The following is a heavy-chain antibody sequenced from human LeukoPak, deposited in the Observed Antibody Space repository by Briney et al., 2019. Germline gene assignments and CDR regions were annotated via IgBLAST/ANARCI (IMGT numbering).Heavy chain of an antibody. J-gene: IGHJ4*02. V-gene: IGHV3-23*01. Sequence: GGSLRLSCAASGFTFSSYSMNWVRQAPGKGLEWVSAISGSGGSTYYADSVKGQFTISRDNSKNTLYLQMNSLRAEDTAVYYCAKHQAPGKGVVPAAIGYWGQGTLVTVSS. D-gene: IGHD2-2*02. CDR2: ISGSGGST. CDR1: GFTFSSYS. CDR3: AKHQAPGKGVVPAAIGY.